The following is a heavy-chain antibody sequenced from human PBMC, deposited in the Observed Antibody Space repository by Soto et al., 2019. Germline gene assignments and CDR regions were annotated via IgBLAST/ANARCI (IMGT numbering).Heavy chain of an antibody. V-gene: IGHV3-23*01. D-gene: IGHD4-17*01. Sequence: PGGSLRLSCAASGFTFSSYAMSWVRQAPGKGLEWVSAISGSGGSTYYADSVKGRFTISRDNSKNTLYLQMNSLRAEDTAVYYCATSCLGLRCPSDYWGQGTLVTVSS. J-gene: IGHJ4*02. CDR3: ATSCLGLRCPSDY. CDR2: ISGSGGST. CDR1: GFTFSSYA.